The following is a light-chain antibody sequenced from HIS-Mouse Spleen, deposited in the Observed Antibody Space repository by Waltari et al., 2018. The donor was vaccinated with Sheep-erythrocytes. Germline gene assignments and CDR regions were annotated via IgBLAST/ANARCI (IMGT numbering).Light chain of an antibody. V-gene: IGLV2-23*01. J-gene: IGLJ3*02. Sequence: QSALTQPASVSGSPGQSITISCTGTSSDVGSYNLVSWYQQHPGKAPKLMIYEGSKRPSGVSKRCSGYKSGKTDSLTISGLQAEDEADYYCCSYAGSSTPWVFGGGTKLTVL. CDR2: EGS. CDR1: SSDVGSYNL. CDR3: CSYAGSSTPWV.